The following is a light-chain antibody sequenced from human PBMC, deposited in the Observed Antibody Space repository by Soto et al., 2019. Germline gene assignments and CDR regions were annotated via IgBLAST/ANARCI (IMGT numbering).Light chain of an antibody. Sequence: QSALTQPASVSGSPGQSITISCTGTSSDVGSYNLVSWYQQHPGKAPKLMIYEGSKRPSGISTRFSGSKSGNTASLTISGLQAEDEADYYCSSFTTTSTYVFGAGTKLTVL. CDR1: SSDVGSYNL. V-gene: IGLV2-14*02. CDR3: SSFTTTSTYV. CDR2: EGS. J-gene: IGLJ1*01.